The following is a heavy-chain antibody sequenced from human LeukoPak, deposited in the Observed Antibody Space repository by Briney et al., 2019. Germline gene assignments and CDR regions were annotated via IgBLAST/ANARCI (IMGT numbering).Heavy chain of an antibody. Sequence: GGSLRLSCAASGFTFSSYGMHWVRQAPGKGLEWVAVIWYDGSNKYHADSVKGRFTISRDNSKNTLYLQMNSLRAEDTAVYYCAKGDRGGAYYFDYWGQGTLVTVSS. V-gene: IGHV3-33*06. CDR3: AKGDRGGAYYFDY. CDR1: GFTFSSYG. J-gene: IGHJ4*02. CDR2: IWYDGSNK. D-gene: IGHD3-16*01.